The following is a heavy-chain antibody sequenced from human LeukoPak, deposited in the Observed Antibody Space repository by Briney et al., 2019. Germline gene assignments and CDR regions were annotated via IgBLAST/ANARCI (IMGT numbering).Heavy chain of an antibody. Sequence: SETLSLTCTVSGGSISSYYWSWIRQPAGKGLEWIGRIYTSGSTNYNPSLKSRVTMSVDTSKNQFSLKLSSVTAADTAVYYCARDPGIVGATDAFDIWGQGTMVTVSS. CDR2: IYTSGST. V-gene: IGHV4-4*07. CDR1: GGSISSYY. D-gene: IGHD1-26*01. J-gene: IGHJ3*02. CDR3: ARDPGIVGATDAFDI.